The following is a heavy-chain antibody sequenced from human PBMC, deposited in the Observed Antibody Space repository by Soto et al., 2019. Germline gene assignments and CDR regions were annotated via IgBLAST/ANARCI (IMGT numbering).Heavy chain of an antibody. V-gene: IGHV1-18*01. Sequence: ASVKVSCKASGYTFTSYGISWVRQAPGQGLEWMGWISAYNGNTNYAQKLQGRVTMTTDTSTSTAYMELRSLRSDDTAVYYCARVLGRIVVVPAAIGFLDYWGQGTLVTVSS. CDR3: ARVLGRIVVVPAAIGFLDY. CDR1: GYTFTSYG. D-gene: IGHD2-2*01. J-gene: IGHJ4*02. CDR2: ISAYNGNT.